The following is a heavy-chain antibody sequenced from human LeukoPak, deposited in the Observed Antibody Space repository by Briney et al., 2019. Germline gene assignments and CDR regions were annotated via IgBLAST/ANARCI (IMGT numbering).Heavy chain of an antibody. V-gene: IGHV3-7*01. Sequence: PGGSLRLSCVASGFTFSSHWMNWVRQAPGKGLEWVANIKQDGSEKYYVESVKGRFTISRDNAKNSLFLQMNSLRAEDTAVYYCVRLRRNSDRSGYYYYYDYWGQGILVTVSS. D-gene: IGHD3-22*01. CDR3: VRLRRNSDRSGYYYYYDY. CDR1: GFTFSSHW. CDR2: IKQDGSEK. J-gene: IGHJ4*02.